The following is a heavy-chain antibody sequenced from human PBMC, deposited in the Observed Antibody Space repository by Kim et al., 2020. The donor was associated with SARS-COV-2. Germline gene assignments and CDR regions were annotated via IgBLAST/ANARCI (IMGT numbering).Heavy chain of an antibody. V-gene: IGHV3-49*02. CDR3: TRGGNGIKRPGDY. D-gene: IGHD2-2*01. J-gene: IGHJ4*02. Sequence: EYSAAVKGRFSFSRDDSKNIAYLQMNSLKTEDTAVYYCTRGGNGIKRPGDYWGQGTMVTVSS.